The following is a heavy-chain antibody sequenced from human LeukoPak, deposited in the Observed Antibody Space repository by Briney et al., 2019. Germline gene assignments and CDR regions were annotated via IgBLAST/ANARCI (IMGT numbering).Heavy chain of an antibody. V-gene: IGHV3-48*01. Sequence: PGGSLRLSCAASGFIFSSYSMNWVRQAPGKGLEWVSYISSSSSTIYCADSVKGRFTISRDNAKNSLYLQMNSLRAEDTAVYYCARVLHKRNYDSSVYYGYWGQGTLVTVSS. J-gene: IGHJ4*02. CDR3: ARVLHKRNYDSSVYYGY. CDR1: GFIFSSYS. CDR2: ISSSSSTI. D-gene: IGHD3-22*01.